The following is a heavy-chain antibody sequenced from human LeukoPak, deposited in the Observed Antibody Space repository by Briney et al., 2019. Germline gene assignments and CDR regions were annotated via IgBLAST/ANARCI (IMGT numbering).Heavy chain of an antibody. V-gene: IGHV1-8*02. CDR2: MNPNSGNT. Sequence: ASVKVSCKASGYTFTSYDINWVRQATGQGLEWMGWMNPNSGNTGYAQKFQGRVTMTTDTSTSTAYMELRSLRSDDTAVYYCARDGGRDTAMVSGHDYYYYMDVWGKGTTVTISS. D-gene: IGHD5-18*01. CDR1: GYTFTSYD. CDR3: ARDGGRDTAMVSGHDYYYYMDV. J-gene: IGHJ6*03.